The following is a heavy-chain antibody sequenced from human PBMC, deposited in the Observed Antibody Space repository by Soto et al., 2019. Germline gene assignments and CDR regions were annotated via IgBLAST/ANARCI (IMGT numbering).Heavy chain of an antibody. J-gene: IGHJ4*02. CDR1: GFTFSSYA. CDR2: ISYDGSNK. CDR3: ASEMVRGESYYFDY. D-gene: IGHD3-10*01. V-gene: IGHV3-30-3*01. Sequence: QVQLVESGGGLVQPGRSLRLSCAASGFTFSSYAMHWVRQAPGKGLEWVAVISYDGSNKYYADSVKGRFTISRDNYKNTLYLQMNSLGAEDTAVYYCASEMVRGESYYFDYWGQGTLVTVSS.